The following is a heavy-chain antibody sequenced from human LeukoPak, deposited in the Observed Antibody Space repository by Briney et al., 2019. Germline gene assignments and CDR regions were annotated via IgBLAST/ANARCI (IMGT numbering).Heavy chain of an antibody. Sequence: GGSLRLSCAASGFTVSSNYMIWVRQAPGKGLEWVSVIYSGGSTYYADSVKGRFTISRDNSKNTLYLQMNSLRAEDTAVYYCARDRGVGAFDYWGQGTLVTVSS. V-gene: IGHV3-66*02. CDR3: ARDRGVGAFDY. D-gene: IGHD1-26*01. J-gene: IGHJ4*02. CDR2: IYSGGST. CDR1: GFTVSSNY.